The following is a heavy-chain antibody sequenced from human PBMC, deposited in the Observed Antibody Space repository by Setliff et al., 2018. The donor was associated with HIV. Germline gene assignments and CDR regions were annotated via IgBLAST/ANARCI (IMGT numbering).Heavy chain of an antibody. CDR1: GFTFSSYS. CDR3: ARDRLWGAFDI. D-gene: IGHD3-16*01. Sequence: GESLKISCAASGFTFSSYSMNWVRQAPGKGLECVSYISSSSSTVYYADSVKGRFTISRDNAKNSLYLQMNSLRVDDTATYYCARDRLWGAFDIWGQGTMVTVSS. J-gene: IGHJ3*02. V-gene: IGHV3-48*04. CDR2: ISSSSSTV.